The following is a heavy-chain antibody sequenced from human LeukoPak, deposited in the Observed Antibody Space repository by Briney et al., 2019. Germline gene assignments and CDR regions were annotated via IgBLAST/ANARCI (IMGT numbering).Heavy chain of an antibody. CDR1: GSTFSNAW. Sequence: GGSLRLSCAASGSTFSNAWMNWVRQAPGKGLEWVGRIKSKTDGGTTDYAAPVKGRFTISRDDSKNTLYLQMNSLKTEDTAVYYCTTETCYYGSGSYPLWGQGTLVTVSS. J-gene: IGHJ4*02. D-gene: IGHD3-10*01. V-gene: IGHV3-15*07. CDR3: TTETCYYGSGSYPL. CDR2: IKSKTDGGTT.